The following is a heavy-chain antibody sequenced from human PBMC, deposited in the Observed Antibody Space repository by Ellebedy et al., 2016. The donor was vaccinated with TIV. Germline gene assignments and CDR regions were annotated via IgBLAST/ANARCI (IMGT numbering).Heavy chain of an antibody. CDR1: GGTFSNYA. Sequence: ASVKVSCKASGGTFSNYAISWVRQAPGQGLEWMGGIIPIYGTANYAQKLQGRVTMTTDTSTSTAYMELRSLRSDDTAVYYCARDSPELEPFDYWGQGTLVTVSS. J-gene: IGHJ4*02. V-gene: IGHV1-69*05. CDR3: ARDSPELEPFDY. CDR2: IIPIYGTA. D-gene: IGHD1-26*01.